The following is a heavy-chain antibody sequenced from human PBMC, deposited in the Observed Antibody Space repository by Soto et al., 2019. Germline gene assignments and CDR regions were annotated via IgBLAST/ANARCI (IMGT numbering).Heavy chain of an antibody. J-gene: IGHJ3*02. CDR2: ISGSGGST. V-gene: IGHV3-23*01. Sequence: EVQLLESGGGLVQPGGSLRLSCAASGFTFSSYAMSWVRQAPGKGLEWVSAISGSGGSTYYADSVKGRFTISRDNSKNTLYRQMNSLRAEDTAVYYCAKARLWEGHAFDIWGQGTMVTVSS. CDR3: AKARLWEGHAFDI. D-gene: IGHD1-26*01. CDR1: GFTFSSYA.